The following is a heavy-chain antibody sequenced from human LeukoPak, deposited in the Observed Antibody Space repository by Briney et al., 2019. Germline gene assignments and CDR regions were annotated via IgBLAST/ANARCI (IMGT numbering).Heavy chain of an antibody. V-gene: IGHV3-74*01. Sequence: TGGSLRLSCAASGFTFSSYWMHWVRQAPGKGLVWVSRIKTDGSTTNYADSVKGRFTISRDNAENTLYLQMNSLRAEDTAVYYCARGSPAAVWGQGAQVTVSS. J-gene: IGHJ4*02. CDR3: ARGSPAAV. D-gene: IGHD6-25*01. CDR1: GFTFSSYW. CDR2: IKTDGSTT.